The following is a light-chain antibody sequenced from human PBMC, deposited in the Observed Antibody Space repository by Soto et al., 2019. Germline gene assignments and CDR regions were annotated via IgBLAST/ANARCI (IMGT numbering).Light chain of an antibody. J-gene: IGLJ1*01. V-gene: IGLV2-14*01. CDR2: EVS. CDR3: SSYTSSSTLYV. CDR1: SSDVGGYNY. Sequence: QSALTQPASVSGSPGQSITISCTGTSSDVGGYNYVSWYQQHPGKAPKLMIYEVSNRPSGVSNRFSGSKSGNTASLTISWLQAEDEADYYCSSYTSSSTLYVFGTGTKVTFL.